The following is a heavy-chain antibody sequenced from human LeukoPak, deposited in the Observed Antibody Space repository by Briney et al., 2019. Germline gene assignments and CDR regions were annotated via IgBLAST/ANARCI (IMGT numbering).Heavy chain of an antibody. V-gene: IGHV3-21*01. CDR3: ARSRGWTPDYYDSSGYSLDAFDI. CDR1: GFTFSSYS. CDR2: ISSSSSYI. J-gene: IGHJ3*02. D-gene: IGHD3-22*01. Sequence: PGGSLRLSCAASGFTFSSYSMNWVRQAPGKGLEWVPSISSSSSYIYYADSVKGRFTISRDNAKNSLYLQMNSLRAEDTAVYYCARSRGWTPDYYDSSGYSLDAFDIWGQGTMVTVSS.